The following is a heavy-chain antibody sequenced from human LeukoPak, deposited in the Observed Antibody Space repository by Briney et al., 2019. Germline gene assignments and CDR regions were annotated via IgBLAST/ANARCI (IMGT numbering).Heavy chain of an antibody. Sequence: PGGSLRLSCAASGFAFSTYTMHWVRQAPGKGLEWISYISGSDNTVFYADSVQGRFTISRDNTKNSLYLQMNSLRTEDTAVYYCARFYDFRHFDVWGRGTLVAVSS. CDR3: ARFYDFRHFDV. J-gene: IGHJ2*01. D-gene: IGHD3-3*01. CDR2: ISGSDNTV. V-gene: IGHV3-48*04. CDR1: GFAFSTYT.